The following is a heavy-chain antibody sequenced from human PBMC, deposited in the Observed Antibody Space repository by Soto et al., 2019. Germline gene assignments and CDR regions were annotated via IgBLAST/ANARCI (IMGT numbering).Heavy chain of an antibody. CDR3: AKVLTPFSGYEA. CDR2: ISGSGGST. Sequence: LRLSCAASGFTFSSYAMSWVRQAPGKGLEWVSAISGSGGSTYYADSVKGRFTISRDNSKNTLYLQMNSLRAEDTAVYYCAKVLTPFSGYEAWGQGTLGTVSS. D-gene: IGHD5-12*01. V-gene: IGHV3-23*01. CDR1: GFTFSSYA. J-gene: IGHJ4*02.